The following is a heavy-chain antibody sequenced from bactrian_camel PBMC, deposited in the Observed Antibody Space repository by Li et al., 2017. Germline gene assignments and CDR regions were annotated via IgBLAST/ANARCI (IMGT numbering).Heavy chain of an antibody. D-gene: IGHD3*01. CDR2: INSGGGTT. CDR3: MTRVAFDGTCTSWWKN. Sequence: VQLVESGGGLVQPGGSLRLSCAASGFTFSSYAMNWVRQAPGKGLEWVSAINSGGGTTYYADSVKGRFTISQDKSQDTVYLQMNSLRPEDTAMYLRMTRVAFDGTCTSWWKNWGQGTQVTVS. V-gene: IGHV3S40*01. J-gene: IGHJ4*01. CDR1: GFTFSSYA.